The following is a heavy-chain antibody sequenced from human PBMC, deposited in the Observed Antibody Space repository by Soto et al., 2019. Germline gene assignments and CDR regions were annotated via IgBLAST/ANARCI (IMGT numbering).Heavy chain of an antibody. V-gene: IGHV1-69*02. J-gene: IGHJ5*02. CDR1: GGTFSSYT. CDR3: AGGRGEHP. D-gene: IGHD2-15*01. CDR2: IIPILGIA. Sequence: QVQLVQSGAEVKKPGSSVKVSCKASGGTFSSYTISWVRQAPGQGLEWMGRIIPILGIANYAQKFQGRVTSTADKCTSTAYMGMSSLRSEETAVYYCAGGRGEHPWGQGTLVTVSS.